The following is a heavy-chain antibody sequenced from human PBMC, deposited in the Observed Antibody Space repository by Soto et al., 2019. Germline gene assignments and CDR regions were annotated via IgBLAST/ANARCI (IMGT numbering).Heavy chain of an antibody. V-gene: IGHV3-30*03. Sequence: QVQLVESGGGVVQPGRSLRLSCAVSGFTVSTYGMHWVRQAPGKGLEWVAVISRDGGTKYYADSVKGRFTICRDNSRNKLFLEMNSLRGDDVAVYYCTGEVASGYWGQGSLVTVSS. CDR1: GFTVSTYG. CDR3: TGEVASGY. D-gene: IGHD3-10*01. CDR2: ISRDGGTK. J-gene: IGHJ4*02.